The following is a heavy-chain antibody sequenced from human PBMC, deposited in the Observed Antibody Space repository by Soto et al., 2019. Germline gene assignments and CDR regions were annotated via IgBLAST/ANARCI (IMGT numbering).Heavy chain of an antibody. J-gene: IGHJ6*02. CDR1: GFSFDDYA. V-gene: IGHV3-9*01. D-gene: IGHD3-10*01. Sequence: EVQLVESGGGLVQPGRSLRLSCAASGFSFDDYAMHWVRQAPGKGLEWVSGISWNGGSIGYADSVKGRFTISRDNAKDSLYLQMNSLRAEDTALYYCAKDHYGSAIYGMDVWGQVTTVTVSS. CDR3: AKDHYGSAIYGMDV. CDR2: ISWNGGSI.